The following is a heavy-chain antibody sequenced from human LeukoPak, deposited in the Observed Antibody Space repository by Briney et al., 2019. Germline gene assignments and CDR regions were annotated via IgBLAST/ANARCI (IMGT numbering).Heavy chain of an antibody. CDR3: ARVKRYYYDSSGYSVD. D-gene: IGHD3-22*01. CDR2: IYYNGHT. J-gene: IGHJ4*02. V-gene: IGHV4-59*12. Sequence: SETLSLTCTVSGGSIATYYWSWIRQPPGKGLEWIGYIYYNGHTDYNPSLKSRVTISVHTSKNQFSLKLSSVTAADTAVYYCARVKRYYYDSSGYSVDWGQGTLVTVSS. CDR1: GGSIATYY.